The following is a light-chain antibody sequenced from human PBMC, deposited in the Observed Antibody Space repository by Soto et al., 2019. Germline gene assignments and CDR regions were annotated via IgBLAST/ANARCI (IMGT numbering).Light chain of an antibody. V-gene: IGKV3-20*01. J-gene: IGKJ4*01. CDR3: QYYGRSPLT. Sequence: ETVMTQSPATLSVSPGERATLSCRASQSVGSKVAWYQQKPGQAPSLLMYSASSRATGIPDRFSGSGSGTDFTLTISRLEPEDFAVYYCQYYGRSPLTFGGGTKVDIK. CDR1: QSVGSK. CDR2: SAS.